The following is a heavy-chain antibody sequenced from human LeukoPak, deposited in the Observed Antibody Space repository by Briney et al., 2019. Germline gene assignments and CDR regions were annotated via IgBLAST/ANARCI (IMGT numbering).Heavy chain of an antibody. D-gene: IGHD1-7*01. J-gene: IGHJ4*02. CDR3: ARGNYGFDY. CDR2: ILADGTTT. Sequence: GGSLRLSCAAPGFIFSDYEMYWVRQAPGKGLVWVSRILADGTTTMYADSVKGRFTISRDNAKNMLYLQMNSLRAEDTAAYYCARGNYGFDYWGQGTLVIVSS. V-gene: IGHV3-74*03. CDR1: GFIFSDYE.